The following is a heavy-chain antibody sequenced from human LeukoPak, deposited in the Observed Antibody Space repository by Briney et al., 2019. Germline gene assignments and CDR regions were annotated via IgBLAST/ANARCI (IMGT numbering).Heavy chain of an antibody. J-gene: IGHJ4*02. CDR3: VKDHGWLLYS. V-gene: IGHV3-21*01. CDR2: ISSSSSYI. Sequence: GGSLRLSCAASGFTFSSYSMDWVRQAPGKGLEWVSSISSSSSYIYYADSVKGRFTISRDNAKNSLYLQMNSLRAEDTAVYYCVKDHGWLLYSWGQGTLVTVSS. CDR1: GFTFSSYS. D-gene: IGHD3-9*01.